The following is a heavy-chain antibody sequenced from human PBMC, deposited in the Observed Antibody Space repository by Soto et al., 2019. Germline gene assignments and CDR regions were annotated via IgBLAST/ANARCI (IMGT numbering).Heavy chain of an antibody. J-gene: IGHJ4*02. V-gene: IGHV3-21*01. CDR2: ISSSSSYI. CDR1: GFTFSSYS. CDR3: ARDIAVAGTGLDY. D-gene: IGHD6-19*01. Sequence: EVQLVESGGGLVKPGGSLRLSCAASGFTFSSYSMNWVRQAPGKGVEWVSSISSSSSYIYYADSVKGRFTISRDNAKNSLYLQMNSLRAEDTAVYYCARDIAVAGTGLDYWGQGTLVTVSS.